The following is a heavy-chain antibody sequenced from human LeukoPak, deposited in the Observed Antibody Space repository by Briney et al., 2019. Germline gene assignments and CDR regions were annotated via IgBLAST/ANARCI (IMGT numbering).Heavy chain of an antibody. V-gene: IGHV4-31*03. J-gene: IGHJ3*02. CDR2: IYYTGGT. CDR3: ARAPGAFDI. Sequence: SETLSLTCTVSGDSITSGRYYWAWIRQHPGKGLEWIGYIYYTGGTHYNPSLKSRLTISVDTSENHFSLKLSSVTAADTAIYFCARAPGAFDIWGQGTMVTVSS. CDR1: GDSITSGRYY.